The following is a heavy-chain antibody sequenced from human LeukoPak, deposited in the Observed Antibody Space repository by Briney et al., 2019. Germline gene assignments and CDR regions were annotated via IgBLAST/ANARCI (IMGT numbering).Heavy chain of an antibody. D-gene: IGHD4-11*01. CDR3: ARVMEYYSNSQNWFDP. V-gene: IGHV4-38-2*01. CDR2: IYHSGST. CDR1: GYSISSGYY. J-gene: IGHJ5*02. Sequence: SETLSHTCAVSGYSISSGYYWGWVRQPPGKGLEWIGSIYHSGSTYYNPSLKRRDTISVDTSKNQFSLKLSSVTAADTAVYYCARVMEYYSNSQNWFDPWGQGTLLTVSS.